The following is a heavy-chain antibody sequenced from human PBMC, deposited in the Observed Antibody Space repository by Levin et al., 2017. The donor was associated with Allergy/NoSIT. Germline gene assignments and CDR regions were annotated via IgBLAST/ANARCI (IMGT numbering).Heavy chain of an antibody. CDR2: ISAGGGNT. CDR3: AKAGSSWYIEIDH. CDR1: GFTFSTYA. D-gene: IGHD6-13*01. J-gene: IGHJ4*02. Sequence: PGGSLRLSCAASGFTFSTYAMSWVRQAPGKGLEWVSVISAGGGNTYYAESVKGRFTIARDNSKDTLYLQMNSLTAEDTAVYYCAKAGSSWYIEIDHWGQGTLVTVYS. V-gene: IGHV3-23*01.